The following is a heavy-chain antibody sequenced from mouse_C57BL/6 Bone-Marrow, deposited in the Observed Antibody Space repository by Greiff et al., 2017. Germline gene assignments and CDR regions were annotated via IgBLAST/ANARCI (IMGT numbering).Heavy chain of an antibody. J-gene: IGHJ2*01. Sequence: EVQLVESGPGLVKPSQSLSLTCSVTGYSITSGYYWNWIRQFPGNKLEWMGYISYDGSNNYNPSLKNRISITRDTSKNQFFLKLNSVTTEDTATYYCARGRGQYYFDYWGQGTTLTVSS. CDR3: ARGRGQYYFDY. D-gene: IGHD3-3*01. CDR2: ISYDGSN. V-gene: IGHV3-6*01. CDR1: GYSITSGYY.